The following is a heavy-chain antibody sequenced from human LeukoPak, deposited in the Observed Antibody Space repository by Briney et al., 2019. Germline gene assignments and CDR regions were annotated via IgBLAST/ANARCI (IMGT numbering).Heavy chain of an antibody. CDR1: GFTFSNYA. J-gene: IGHJ4*02. D-gene: IGHD3-10*01. CDR2: IIGGGGST. V-gene: IGHV3-23*01. Sequence: GGSLRLSCAASGFTFSNYAMSWVRQAQGKGLEWVSAIIGGGGSTYYADSVQGRFTIYRDNSKNTLFLQMNSLRAEDTAVYYCAKEPYDSGIPYFDYWGQGTLVTVSS. CDR3: AKEPYDSGIPYFDY.